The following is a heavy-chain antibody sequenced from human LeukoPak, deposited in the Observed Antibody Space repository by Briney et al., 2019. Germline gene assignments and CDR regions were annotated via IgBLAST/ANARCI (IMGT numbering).Heavy chain of an antibody. V-gene: IGHV1-2*06. D-gene: IGHD5-18*01. Sequence: ASVKVSCKASGYTFTGYYMHWVRQAPGQGLEWMGRINPNSGGTNYAQKFQGRVTMTRDTSISTAYMELSRLRSDDTALYYCAKGSGYSYGSHFDYWGQGTLVTVSS. J-gene: IGHJ4*02. CDR2: INPNSGGT. CDR1: GYTFTGYY. CDR3: AKGSGYSYGSHFDY.